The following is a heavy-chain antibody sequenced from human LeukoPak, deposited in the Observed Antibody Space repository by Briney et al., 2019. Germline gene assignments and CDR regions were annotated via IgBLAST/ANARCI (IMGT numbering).Heavy chain of an antibody. V-gene: IGHV4-4*07. Sequence: SETLSLICTVSGGSISSYYWSWIRQPAGKGLEWIGRIYSSGSKNYNPSLKRGVTMSVDTSKNQFSLKLSSVTAADTAVYYCARHQNYYGSGSYYKIGWFDPWGQGTLVTVSS. CDR3: ARHQNYYGSGSYYKIGWFDP. J-gene: IGHJ5*02. D-gene: IGHD3-10*01. CDR1: GGSISSYY. CDR2: IYSSGSK.